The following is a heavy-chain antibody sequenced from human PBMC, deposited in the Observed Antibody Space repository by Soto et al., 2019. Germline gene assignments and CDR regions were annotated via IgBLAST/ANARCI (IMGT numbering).Heavy chain of an antibody. D-gene: IGHD5-12*01. Sequence: ASVKVSCKAFGYTFTAYTIHWVRQAPGQSLEWMGWINAANGATKYSEKFQGRVTITRDTSARTAYMDLSSLSSKDTAVYFCARVSFETSGFADYWGQGALVTVSS. CDR3: ARVSFETSGFADY. CDR2: INAANGAT. V-gene: IGHV1-3*01. CDR1: GYTFTAYT. J-gene: IGHJ4*02.